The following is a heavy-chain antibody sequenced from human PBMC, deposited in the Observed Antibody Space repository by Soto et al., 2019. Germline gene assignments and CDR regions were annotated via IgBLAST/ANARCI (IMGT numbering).Heavy chain of an antibody. J-gene: IGHJ4*01. CDR3: ERDTLIDHGSGSYYDY. CDR1: GXTFTSCG. V-gene: IGHV3-33*01. CDR2: IWNDGRKT. D-gene: IGHD3-10*01. Sequence: LSLSSAASGXTFTSCGMHWVRQAPGKGLERVALIWNDGRKTYYADSGQGRFTLSRYDSKTTLNLQMNSLRAQDTDVCYRERDTLIDHGSGSYYDYWGHGSLGTVSS.